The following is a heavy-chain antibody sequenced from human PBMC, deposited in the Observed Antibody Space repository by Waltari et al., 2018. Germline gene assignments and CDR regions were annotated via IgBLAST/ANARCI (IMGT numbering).Heavy chain of an antibody. CDR1: GFTLSNYW. D-gene: IGHD4-4*01. V-gene: IGHV3-7*01. CDR2: IKPDETEK. CDR3: SNSLNV. J-gene: IGHJ6*02. Sequence: EVQIVESGGDLVQPGGSLRLSCVIPGFTLSNYWMDWVRQAPGKGLEWVANIKPDETEKYYVGSVKGRFTISRDNSKNSVYLQMNSLRAEDTAVYYCSNSLNVWGQGTTVTVSS.